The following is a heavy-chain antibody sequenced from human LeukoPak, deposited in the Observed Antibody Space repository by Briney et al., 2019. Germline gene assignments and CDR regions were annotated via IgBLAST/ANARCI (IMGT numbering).Heavy chain of an antibody. V-gene: IGHV3-23*01. D-gene: IGHD3-3*01. CDR3: AKGAIFGVSNWFDP. Sequence: GGSLRLSCAASGFTFDDYAMHWVRQAPGKGLEWVSAISGSGGSTYYADSVKGRFTISRDNSKNTLYLQMNSLRAEDTAVYYCAKGAIFGVSNWFDPWGQGTLVTVSS. J-gene: IGHJ5*02. CDR2: ISGSGGST. CDR1: GFTFDDYA.